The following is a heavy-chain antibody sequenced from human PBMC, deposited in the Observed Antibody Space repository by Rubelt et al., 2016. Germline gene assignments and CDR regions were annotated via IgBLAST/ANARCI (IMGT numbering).Heavy chain of an antibody. J-gene: IGHJ4*02. CDR3: ARGGRSNSLPDY. CDR1: GFTVSNNY. V-gene: IGHV3-7*01. D-gene: IGHD6-6*01. CDR2: IRKDGSEK. Sequence: EVQLVESGGGLIQPGGSLRLSCAASGFTVSNNYISWVRQAPGKGLEWVANIRKDGSEKYYVDSVKGRFTISRDNAKNSLFRQMSKLGTEETAVYYCARGGRSNSLPDYWGQGTLVTVSS.